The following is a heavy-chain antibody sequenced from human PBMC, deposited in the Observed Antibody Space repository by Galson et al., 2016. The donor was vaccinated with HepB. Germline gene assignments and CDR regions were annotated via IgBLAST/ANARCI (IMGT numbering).Heavy chain of an antibody. CDR1: GFIFNDEA. Sequence: SLRLSCATSGFIFNDEAMSWVRQSPGRGLEWVGFIRSQAYGGTIEYAAPVRGRFTISRDDSKSVAYLLMSILKTEDTAVYYCARAAIYSNRVYYSDYWGQGTLVTVSS. CDR2: IRSQAYGGTI. J-gene: IGHJ4*02. D-gene: IGHD4-11*01. V-gene: IGHV3-49*04. CDR3: ARAAIYSNRVYYSDY.